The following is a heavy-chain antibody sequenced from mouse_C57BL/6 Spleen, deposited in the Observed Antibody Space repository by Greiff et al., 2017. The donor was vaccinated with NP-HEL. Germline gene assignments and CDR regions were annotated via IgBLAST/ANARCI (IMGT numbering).Heavy chain of an antibody. V-gene: IGHV5-17*01. CDR3: ARRGSTTGAWFAY. J-gene: IGHJ3*01. CDR2: ISSGSSTI. CDR1: GFTFSDYG. Sequence: EVQLVESGGGLVKPGGSLKLSCAASGFTFSDYGMHWVRQAPEKGLEWVAYISSGSSTIYYADTVKGRFTISRDNGKNTLFLQMTSLRSEDTAMDYCARRGSTTGAWFAYWGQGTLVTVSA. D-gene: IGHD2-12*01.